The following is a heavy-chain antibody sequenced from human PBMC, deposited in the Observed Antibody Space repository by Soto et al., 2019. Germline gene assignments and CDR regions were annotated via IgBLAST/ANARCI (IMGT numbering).Heavy chain of an antibody. D-gene: IGHD4-17*01. CDR2: IYYSGST. CDR1: GGSISSGGYY. CDR3: ARDSGDLPNWFDP. V-gene: IGHV4-30-4*08. J-gene: IGHJ5*02. Sequence: PSETLSLTCTVSGGSISSGGYYWSWIRQHPGKGLEWIGYIYYSGSTYYNPSLKSRVTISVDTSKNQFSLKLSSVTAADTAVYYCARDSGDLPNWFDPWGQRTLVTVSS.